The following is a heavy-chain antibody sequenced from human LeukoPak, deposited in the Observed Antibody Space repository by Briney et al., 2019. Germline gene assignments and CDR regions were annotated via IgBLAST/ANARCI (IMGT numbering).Heavy chain of an antibody. V-gene: IGHV4-59*06. CDR2: IYYSGST. CDR3: AAQPYYYGSGSYRY. CDR1: GGSISSYY. J-gene: IGHJ4*02. D-gene: IGHD3-10*01. Sequence: SETLSLTCTVSGGSISSYYWSWIRQPPGKGLEWIGYIYYSGSTYYNPSLKSRVTISVDTSKNQFSLKLSSVTAADTAVYYCAAQPYYYGSGSYRYWGQGTLVTVSS.